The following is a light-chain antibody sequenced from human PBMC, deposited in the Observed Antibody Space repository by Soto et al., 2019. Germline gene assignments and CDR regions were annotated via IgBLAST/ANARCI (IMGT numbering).Light chain of an antibody. CDR3: AAWDDTLDAQV. Sequence: QSVLTQSTSASGTPGQRVTISCSGSRSNIGRNFAYWYQHVPGTAPRLLIQRNNERTSGVPDRFSGSKSGTSVSLAISGLRSEDEATYYCAAWDDTLDAQVFGGGTKLTVL. J-gene: IGLJ3*02. CDR1: RSNIGRNF. CDR2: RNN. V-gene: IGLV1-47*01.